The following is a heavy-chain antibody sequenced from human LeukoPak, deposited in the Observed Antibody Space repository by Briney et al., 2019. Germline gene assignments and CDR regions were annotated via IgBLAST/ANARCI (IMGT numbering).Heavy chain of an antibody. CDR1: GFTFSRYW. V-gene: IGHV3-23*01. CDR3: AKRAVGAAYYFDY. D-gene: IGHD2-15*01. CDR2: ISSSGDNT. J-gene: IGHJ4*02. Sequence: GGPLRLSCAASGFTFSRYWMSWVRQAPGKGLEWVSDISSSGDNTHYADSVKGRFTISRDNSKNTLFLQMNSLRAEDTAVYYCAKRAVGAAYYFDYWGQGTLVTVSS.